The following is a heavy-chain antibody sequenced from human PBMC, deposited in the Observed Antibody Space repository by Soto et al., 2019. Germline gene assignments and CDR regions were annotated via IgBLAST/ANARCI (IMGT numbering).Heavy chain of an antibody. V-gene: IGHV3-7*01. Sequence: PGGSLRLSCAGSQFTFSNYWMNWVRQAPGKGLEWVANINQDGSEKYYVDSVKGRFTISRDIAKNSLFLQMNSLRGDDTAVYYCARASPGMDVWGQGTTVTVSS. CDR1: QFTFSNYW. CDR2: INQDGSEK. CDR3: ARASPGMDV. J-gene: IGHJ6*02.